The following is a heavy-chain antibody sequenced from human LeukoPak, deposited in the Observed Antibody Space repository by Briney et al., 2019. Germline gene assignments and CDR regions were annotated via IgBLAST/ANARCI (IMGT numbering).Heavy chain of an antibody. D-gene: IGHD2-21*02. CDR1: GFTFSSDA. V-gene: IGHV3-30-3*01. J-gene: IGHJ4*02. CDR3: ARSVHIVVVTSTPASY. CDR2: ISYDVSNK. Sequence: TGRSLRLSCAASGFTFSSDAMHWGRQAPGKGLEWVAVISYDVSNKYSADSVKGRFTISRDNSKNTVFMEMNSLKPEDTALYYCARSVHIVVVTSTPASYWGQGTLVTVSS.